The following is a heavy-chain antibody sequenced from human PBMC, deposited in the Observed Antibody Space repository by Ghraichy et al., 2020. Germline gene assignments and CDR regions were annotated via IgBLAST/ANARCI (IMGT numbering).Heavy chain of an antibody. V-gene: IGHV1-2*06. J-gene: IGHJ4*02. CDR1: RSPFSTSD. Sequence: ASVKVSCKISRSPFSTSDTNLQLQSPLLLLERVARINSRTGGTKYAQNFQGRVTVTRDTSISTAYMELSGLRSDDPAVYYCARGQGILALGYYFDYWDQGTPGTVSS. CDR2: INSRTGGT. CDR3: ARGQGILALGYYFDY. D-gene: IGHD6-13*01.